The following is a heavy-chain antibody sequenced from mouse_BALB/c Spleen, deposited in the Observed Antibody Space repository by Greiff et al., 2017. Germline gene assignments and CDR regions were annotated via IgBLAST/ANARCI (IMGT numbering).Heavy chain of an antibody. J-gene: IGHJ4*01. CDR3: ASDYDDAMDY. Sequence: EVKVEESGGGLVQPGGSRKLSCAASGFTFSSFGMHWVRQAPEKGLEWVAYISSGSSTIYYADTVKGRFTISRDNPKNTLFLQMTSLRSEDTAMYYCASDYDDAMDYWGQGTSVTVSS. D-gene: IGHD2-4*01. CDR1: GFTFSSFG. CDR2: ISSGSSTI. V-gene: IGHV5-17*02.